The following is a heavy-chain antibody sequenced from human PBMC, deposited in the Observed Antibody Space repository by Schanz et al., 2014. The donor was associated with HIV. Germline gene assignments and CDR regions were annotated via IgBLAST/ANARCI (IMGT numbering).Heavy chain of an antibody. V-gene: IGHV3-30*18. Sequence: QVQLVESGGGVVQPGRSLRLSCVASGFTFDNYGMHWVRQAPGKGLEWVAVISYDGSRKHFADSVKGRFTISRDNSKNTLYLQMNSLRPEDTAVYYCAKSHKHDSSDYYRFYYFGMDVWGQGTTVTVS. J-gene: IGHJ6*02. CDR2: ISYDGSRK. D-gene: IGHD6-19*01. CDR1: GFTFDNYG. CDR3: AKSHKHDSSDYYRFYYFGMDV.